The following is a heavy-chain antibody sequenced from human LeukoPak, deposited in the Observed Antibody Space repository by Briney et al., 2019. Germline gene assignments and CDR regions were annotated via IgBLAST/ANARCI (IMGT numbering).Heavy chain of an antibody. CDR1: GGSFSGFY. Sequence: SETLSLTCAVYGGSFSGFYWSWIRQPPGRGLEWIGEVSQSGSTNYNPSLKSRITMSVDTSKNQFSLQLRSMTAADTAVYFCARATDGEFYLCYGMDVWGQGTTVTVSS. CDR2: VSQSGST. D-gene: IGHD2-21*01. J-gene: IGHJ6*02. CDR3: ARATDGEFYLCYGMDV. V-gene: IGHV4-34*01.